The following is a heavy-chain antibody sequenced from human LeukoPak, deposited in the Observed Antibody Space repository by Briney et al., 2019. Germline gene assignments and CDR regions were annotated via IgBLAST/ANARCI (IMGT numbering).Heavy chain of an antibody. Sequence: PGGSLRLSCAASGFTFSSYAMSWVRQAPGKELEWVSAISGSGGSTYYADSVKGRFTISRDNSKNTLYLQMNSLRAEDTAVYYCAKSDVVGAIPLGYYFDYWGQGTLVTVSS. J-gene: IGHJ4*02. V-gene: IGHV3-23*01. CDR3: AKSDVVGAIPLGYYFDY. CDR2: ISGSGGST. CDR1: GFTFSSYA. D-gene: IGHD1-26*01.